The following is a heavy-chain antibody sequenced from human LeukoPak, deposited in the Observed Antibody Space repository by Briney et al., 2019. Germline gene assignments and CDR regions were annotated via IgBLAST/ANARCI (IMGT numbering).Heavy chain of an antibody. D-gene: IGHD3-10*01. J-gene: IGHJ4*02. Sequence: SETLSLTCTVSGGSISSGGYHWSWIRQHPGKGLEWIGYIYYSGSTYYNPSLKSRVTISVDTSKNQFSLKLSSVTAADTAVYYCARVRSAPYYYFDYWGQGTLVTVSS. V-gene: IGHV4-31*03. CDR2: IYYSGST. CDR3: ARVRSAPYYYFDY. CDR1: GGSISSGGYH.